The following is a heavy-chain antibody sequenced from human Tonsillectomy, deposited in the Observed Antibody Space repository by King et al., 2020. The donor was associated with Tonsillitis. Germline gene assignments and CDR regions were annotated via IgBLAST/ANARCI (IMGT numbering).Heavy chain of an antibody. J-gene: IGHJ6*02. CDR3: AKAYLPSYSYYCMDG. V-gene: IGHV3-30*02. Sequence: VQLVESGGGVVQPGGSLRLSCAASGFTFSNYGMHCVRQAPGKGLEWVAFIRYDGSNKYYADSVTGRFTISRDNSKNTLYLQMNSLGAEDTAVYYCAKAYLPSYSYYCMDGWGLGTTVTVSS. CDR1: GFTFSNYG. CDR2: IRYDGSNK.